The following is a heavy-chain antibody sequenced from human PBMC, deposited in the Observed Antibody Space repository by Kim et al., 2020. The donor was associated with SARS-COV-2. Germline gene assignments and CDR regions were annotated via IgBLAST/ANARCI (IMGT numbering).Heavy chain of an antibody. Sequence: GGSLRLSCAASGFTFSSYAMHWVRQAPGKGLEYVSAISSNGGSTYYANSVKGRFTISRDNSKNTLYLQMGSLRAEDMAVYYCARDSAAPGGDYDSSYWYFDLGGRGTLVTVSS. CDR3: ARDSAAPGGDYDSSYWYFDL. J-gene: IGHJ2*01. V-gene: IGHV3-64*01. D-gene: IGHD4-17*01. CDR2: ISSNGGST. CDR1: GFTFSSYA.